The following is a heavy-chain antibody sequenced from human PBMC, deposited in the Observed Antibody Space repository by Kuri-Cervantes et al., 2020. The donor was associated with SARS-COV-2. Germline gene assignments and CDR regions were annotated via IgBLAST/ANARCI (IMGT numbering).Heavy chain of an antibody. J-gene: IGHJ3*02. D-gene: IGHD4-17*01. Sequence: SETLSLTCAVYGGSFSGYYWSWIRQPPGKGLEWIGYIYYSGSTNYNPSLKSRVTISVDTSKNQFSLKLSSVTAADTAVYYCARPRYGGYGGAFDIWGQGTMVTVSS. V-gene: IGHV4-59*12. CDR3: ARPRYGGYGGAFDI. CDR2: IYYSGST. CDR1: GGSFSGYY.